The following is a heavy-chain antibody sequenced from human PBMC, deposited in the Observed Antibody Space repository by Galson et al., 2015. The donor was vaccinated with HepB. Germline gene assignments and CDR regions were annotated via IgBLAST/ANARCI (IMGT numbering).Heavy chain of an antibody. D-gene: IGHD2-8*02. CDR2: INAGNGNT. V-gene: IGHV1-3*01. Sequence: SVKVSCKASGYTFTSYAMHWVRQAPGQRLEWMGWINAGNGNTKYSLKFQGRVTITRDTSASTAYMELSSLRSEDTAVYYCARGINSWWWYFDLWGRGTLVTVSS. CDR1: GYTFTSYA. CDR3: ARGINSWWWYFDL. J-gene: IGHJ2*01.